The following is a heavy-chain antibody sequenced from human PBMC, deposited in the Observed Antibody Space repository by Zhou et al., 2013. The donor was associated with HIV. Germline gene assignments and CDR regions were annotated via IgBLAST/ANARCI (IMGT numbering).Heavy chain of an antibody. J-gene: IGHJ6*02. Sequence: QVQLVQSEAEVKKPGASVKVSCKASGYTFNIYGISWVRQAPGQGLEWMGWMNPNSGNTGYAQKFQGRVTMTRNTSISTAYMELSSLRSEDTAVYYCARARGYCSSTSCSSKHYYGMDVWGQGTTVTVSS. CDR3: ARARGYCSSTSCSSKHYYGMDV. CDR1: GYTFNIYG. V-gene: IGHV1-8*02. D-gene: IGHD2-2*03. CDR2: MNPNSGNT.